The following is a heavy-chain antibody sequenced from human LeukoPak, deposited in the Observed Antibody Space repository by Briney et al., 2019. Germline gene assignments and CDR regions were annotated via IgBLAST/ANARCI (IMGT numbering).Heavy chain of an antibody. CDR1: GYTFTGYY. D-gene: IGHD3-22*01. Sequence: ASVKVSCKASGYTFTGYYMQWVRQAPGQGLEWMGRINPNSGGTNYAQKFQGRVTMTRDTSITTAYMELSRLTSDDTAVYYCARAVVIFQRGAFDIWGQGTVVTVSS. CDR2: INPNSGGT. CDR3: ARAVVIFQRGAFDI. V-gene: IGHV1-2*06. J-gene: IGHJ3*02.